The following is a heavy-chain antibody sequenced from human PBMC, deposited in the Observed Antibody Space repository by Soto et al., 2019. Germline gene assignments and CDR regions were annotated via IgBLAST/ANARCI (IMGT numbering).Heavy chain of an antibody. J-gene: IGHJ6*02. Sequence: GASVKVSCKASGYTFTSYGISWVRQAPGQGLEWMGWISAYNGNTNYARKLQGRVTMTTDTSTSTAYMELRSLRSDDTAVYYCASTSGEEKRLLWFGELLYGGMDVWGQGTTVTVSS. CDR2: ISAYNGNT. V-gene: IGHV1-18*01. D-gene: IGHD3-10*01. CDR3: ASTSGEEKRLLWFGELLYGGMDV. CDR1: GYTFTSYG.